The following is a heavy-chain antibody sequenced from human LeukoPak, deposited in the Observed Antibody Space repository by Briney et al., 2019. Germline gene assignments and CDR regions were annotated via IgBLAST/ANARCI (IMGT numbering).Heavy chain of an antibody. J-gene: IGHJ6*03. CDR1: GFTFSSYG. D-gene: IGHD2-8*01. CDR3: AKDRCSNGIGCYYYYMDV. CDR2: IQYDGSNE. Sequence: GGSLRLSCAASGFTFSSYGMHWVRQAPGKGLEWVAYIQYDGSNEQYADSVRGRFSISRDSSKNILYLQMNSLRAEDTAMYYCAKDRCSNGIGCYYYYMDVWGKGTTVTISS. V-gene: IGHV3-30*02.